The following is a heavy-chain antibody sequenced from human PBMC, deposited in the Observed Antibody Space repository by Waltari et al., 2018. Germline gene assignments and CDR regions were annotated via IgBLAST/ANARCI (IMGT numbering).Heavy chain of an antibody. V-gene: IGHV4-34*01. Sequence: QVQLQQWGAGLLKPSETLSLTCAVYGGSFSGYYWSWIRQPPGKGLEWIGEINHSGSTNYNPSLKSRVTISVDTSKNQFSLKLSSVTAADTAVYYCASLLLGYCSGGSCLDYWGHGTLVTVSS. CDR2: INHSGST. D-gene: IGHD2-15*01. J-gene: IGHJ4*01. CDR1: GGSFSGYY. CDR3: ASLLLGYCSGGSCLDY.